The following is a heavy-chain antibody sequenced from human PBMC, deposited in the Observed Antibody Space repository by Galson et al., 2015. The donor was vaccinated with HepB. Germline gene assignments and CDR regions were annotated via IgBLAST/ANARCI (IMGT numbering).Heavy chain of an antibody. V-gene: IGHV1-69*04. D-gene: IGHD2-21*01. J-gene: IGHJ4*02. CDR2: TIPRFGIS. CDR1: GDTLTSYA. CDR3: ASSLWSTNILDY. Sequence: SVKVSCKASGDTLTSYAINWVRLAPGHGLEWMGRTIPRFGISNYAQKFQGRVTINADKSTNTAYMELSSLRDEDTAVYYCASSLWSTNILDYWGQGTLVTVSS.